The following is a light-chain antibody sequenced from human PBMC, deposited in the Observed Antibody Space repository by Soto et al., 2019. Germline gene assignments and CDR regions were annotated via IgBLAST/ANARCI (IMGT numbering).Light chain of an antibody. J-gene: IGKJ4*01. CDR2: AAS. V-gene: IGKV1-39*01. CDR1: QSISGY. CDR3: QQSYSFPRT. Sequence: GDRVTITCRASQSISGYFNWYLQKPEKAPELLIYAASTLESGVPSRFSGSGSGTEFTLTISGLQSEDFATYYCQQSYSFPRTFGGGTKVDIK.